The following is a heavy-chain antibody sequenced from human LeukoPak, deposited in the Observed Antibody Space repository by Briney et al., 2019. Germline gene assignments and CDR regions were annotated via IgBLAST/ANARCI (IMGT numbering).Heavy chain of an antibody. J-gene: IGHJ5*02. V-gene: IGHV4-39*07. D-gene: IGHD2-2*01. Sequence: SETLSLTCTVSGGSISGTNYYWTWIRQPPGKGLEWIGTIYYSGSTYYNPSLKSRVSISVDTSKSQFSLKLSSVTAADTAVYYCASMGVNGCSSTSCQSWFDPWGQGTLVTVSS. CDR2: IYYSGST. CDR1: GGSISGTNYY. CDR3: ASMGVNGCSSTSCQSWFDP.